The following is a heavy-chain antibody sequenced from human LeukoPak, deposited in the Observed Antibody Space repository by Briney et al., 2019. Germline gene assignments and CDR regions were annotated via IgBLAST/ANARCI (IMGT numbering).Heavy chain of an antibody. CDR2: ISRNSASI. D-gene: IGHD2-21*02. J-gene: IGHJ6*02. CDR1: GFTFDDYA. CDR3: AKGDFGDPYYYGMDV. Sequence: GRSLSLFCAASGFTFDDYAMHWVRQDPGKGLGCVSCISRNSASIGYGDSVKGRVTISRDNAKNSLYLQMNSLRAEDTAWYYCAKGDFGDPYYYGMDVWGQGTTVTVSS. V-gene: IGHV3-9*01.